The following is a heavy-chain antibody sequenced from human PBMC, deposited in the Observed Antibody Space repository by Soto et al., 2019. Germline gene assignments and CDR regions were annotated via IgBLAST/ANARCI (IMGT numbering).Heavy chain of an antibody. V-gene: IGHV3-30*18. CDR1: GFTFSSYG. Sequence: GGSLRLSCAASGFTFSSYGMHWVRQAPGKGLEWVAVISYDGSNKYYADSVKGRFTISRDNSKNTLYLQMNSLRAEDTAVYYCAKGPRSMVRGDYYYYGMDVWGQGTTVTVSS. CDR2: ISYDGSNK. CDR3: AKGPRSMVRGDYYYYGMDV. J-gene: IGHJ6*02. D-gene: IGHD3-10*01.